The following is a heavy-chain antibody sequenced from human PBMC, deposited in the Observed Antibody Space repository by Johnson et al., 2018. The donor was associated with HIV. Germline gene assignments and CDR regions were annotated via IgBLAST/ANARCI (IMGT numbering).Heavy chain of an antibody. CDR2: ISSSGSTI. D-gene: IGHD1-14*01. V-gene: IGHV3-11*04. CDR3: ARARWEEPIRGAFDI. Sequence: VQLVESGGGVVQPGRSLRLSCAASGFTFSDYYMSWIRQAPGKGLEWVSYISSSGSTIYYADSVKGLFTISRDNAKNSLYLKMNSLRTEETAVYSCARARWEEPIRGAFDIWGQGTMVTVSS. CDR1: GFTFSDYY. J-gene: IGHJ3*02.